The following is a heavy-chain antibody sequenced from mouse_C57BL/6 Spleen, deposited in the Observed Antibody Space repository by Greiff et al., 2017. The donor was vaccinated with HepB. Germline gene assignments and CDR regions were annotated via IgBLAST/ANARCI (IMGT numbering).Heavy chain of an antibody. J-gene: IGHJ1*03. CDR1: GFTFSSYA. Sequence: EVQRVESGGGLVKPGGSLKLSCAASGFTFSSYAMSWVRQTPEKRLEWVATISDGGSYTYSPDNVKGRFTISRDNAKNNLYLQMSHLKSEDTAMYYGARAGDFEYYGTREYFDVWGTGTTVTVSS. D-gene: IGHD1-1*01. CDR2: ISDGGSYT. V-gene: IGHV5-4*01. CDR3: ARAGDFEYYGTREYFDV.